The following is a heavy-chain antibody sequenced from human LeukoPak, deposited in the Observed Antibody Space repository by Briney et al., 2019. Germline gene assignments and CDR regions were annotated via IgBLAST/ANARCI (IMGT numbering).Heavy chain of an antibody. CDR1: GGSFSGYY. D-gene: IGHD6-13*01. V-gene: IGHV4-34*01. J-gene: IGHJ5*02. Sequence: PSETLSLTCAVYGGSFSGYYWSWIRQPPGKGLEWIGEINHSGSTNYNPSLKSRVTISVDTSKNQFSLKLSSVTAADTAVYYCASDKGSSWYNWFDPWGQGTLVTVSS. CDR2: INHSGST. CDR3: ASDKGSSWYNWFDP.